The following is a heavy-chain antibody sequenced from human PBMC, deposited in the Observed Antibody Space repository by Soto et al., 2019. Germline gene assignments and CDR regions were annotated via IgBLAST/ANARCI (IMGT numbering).Heavy chain of an antibody. V-gene: IGHV1-58*01. D-gene: IGHD5-12*01. Sequence: GASVKVSCKASGFTFTSSAVQWVRQARGQRLEWIGWIVVGSGNTNYAQKFQERVTITRDMSTSTAYMELSSLRSEDTAVYYCAADIGSDYDSNYFDYWGQGTLVTVSS. CDR3: AADIGSDYDSNYFDY. CDR2: IVVGSGNT. J-gene: IGHJ4*02. CDR1: GFTFTSSA.